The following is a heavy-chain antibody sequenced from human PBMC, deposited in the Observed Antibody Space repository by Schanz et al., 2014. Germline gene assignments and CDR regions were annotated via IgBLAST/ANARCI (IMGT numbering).Heavy chain of an antibody. J-gene: IGHJ4*02. Sequence: QVLLVQSGAEVKQPGASVKVSCKASGYTFIDYSLNWVRQAPGQGLEWMGWINSNTGNPTYAPAFTGRFVFSLDASVSTAYLQIIGLQAEDSAVFYCARGRGGNTGYEAADYWGQGTRVTVSS. CDR2: INSNTGNP. D-gene: IGHD5-12*01. CDR1: GYTFIDYS. V-gene: IGHV7-4-1*02. CDR3: ARGRGGNTGYEAADY.